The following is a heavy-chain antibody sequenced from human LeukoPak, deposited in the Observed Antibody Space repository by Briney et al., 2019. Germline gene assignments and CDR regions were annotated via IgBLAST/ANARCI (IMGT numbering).Heavy chain of an antibody. V-gene: IGHV1-18*01. CDR3: TRVGGYSPSSTGGNAFDI. Sequence: ASVKVSCKTSGYTFTSYGLTWVRQAPGQGLEWMGWLSPYNGNTNYAQKVQGRVIMSTDTSTSTAYMELRSLRSDDTAMYFCTRVGGYSPSSTGGNAFDIWGQGTMVTVSS. CDR1: GYTFTSYG. CDR2: LSPYNGNT. D-gene: IGHD6-6*01. J-gene: IGHJ3*02.